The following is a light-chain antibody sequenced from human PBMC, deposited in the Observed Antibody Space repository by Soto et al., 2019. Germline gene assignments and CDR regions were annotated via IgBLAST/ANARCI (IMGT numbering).Light chain of an antibody. CDR3: QQNGSSPLT. J-gene: IGKJ4*01. CDR1: RSVSSTY. Sequence: EIVLTQSPGTLSLSPGKRATLSCRASRSVSSTYLAWYQQRPGQSPRLLIYAASSRATGIPDRFSGSGSGTDFTLSISRLEPQNFAVYYCQQNGSSPLTFGGGTKVDI. V-gene: IGKV3-20*01. CDR2: AAS.